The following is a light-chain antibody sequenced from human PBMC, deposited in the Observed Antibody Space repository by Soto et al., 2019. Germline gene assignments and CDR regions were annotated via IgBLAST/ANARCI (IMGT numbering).Light chain of an antibody. J-gene: IGKJ4*01. CDR3: QQYGSSQIT. CDR2: GAS. Sequence: EIVLTHSPGTLSLSPAERATLSCRASQSVSSSDLAWYQQKPGQAPRLLIYGASSRATGIPDRFSGRGSGTDFTLTLSRLEPEDFAVYSCQQYGSSQITFGGGTKVEIK. V-gene: IGKV3-20*01. CDR1: QSVSSSD.